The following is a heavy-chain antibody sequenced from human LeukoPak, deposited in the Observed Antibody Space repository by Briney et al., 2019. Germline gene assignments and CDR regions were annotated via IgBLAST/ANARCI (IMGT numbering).Heavy chain of an antibody. J-gene: IGHJ5*02. CDR3: ARVRMLGSSNWFDP. V-gene: IGHV4-4*07. Sequence: SETLSLTCTVSAVSISNLYWHWLRPPAGKGREWIGRIYPSGNTYYNPSLRSRVNISVDKSKNQFTLDLRSVTAAETAVYFCARVRMLGSSNWFDPWGQGTRVTVS. CDR1: AVSISNLY. D-gene: IGHD1-26*01. CDR2: IYPSGNT.